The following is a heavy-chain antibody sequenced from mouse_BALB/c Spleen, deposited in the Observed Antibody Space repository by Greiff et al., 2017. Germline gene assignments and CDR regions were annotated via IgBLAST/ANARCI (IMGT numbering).Heavy chain of an antibody. D-gene: IGHD2-14*01. CDR2: ISSGGSYT. CDR3: AREEPTYRYGFAY. V-gene: IGHV5-6*01. CDR1: GFTFSSYG. Sequence: EVMLVESGGDLVKPGGSLKLSCAASGFTFSSYGMSWVRQTPDKRLEWVATISSGGSYTYYPDSVKGRFTISRDNAKNTLYLQMSSLKSEDTAMYYCAREEPTYRYGFAYWGQGTLVTVSA. J-gene: IGHJ3*01.